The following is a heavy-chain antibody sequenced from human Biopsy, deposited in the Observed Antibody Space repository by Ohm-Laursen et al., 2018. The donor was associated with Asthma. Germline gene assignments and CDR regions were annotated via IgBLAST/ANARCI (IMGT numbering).Heavy chain of an antibody. D-gene: IGHD5-24*01. CDR2: TYYTGSD. Sequence: GTLSLTRTVSGGSVSTGSYYWSWIRQPPGKGLEWLGYTYYTGSDNYNPSLKSRVTISVDTSKNQFSLRLNSVTAADTAVYYCARVKDGYNFDYWGQGTLVTVSS. J-gene: IGHJ4*02. CDR3: ARVKDGYNFDY. CDR1: GGSVSTGSYY. V-gene: IGHV4-61*01.